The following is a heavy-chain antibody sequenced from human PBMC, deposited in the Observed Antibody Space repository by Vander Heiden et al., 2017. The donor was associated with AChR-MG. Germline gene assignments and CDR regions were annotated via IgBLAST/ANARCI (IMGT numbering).Heavy chain of an antibody. J-gene: IGHJ4*02. V-gene: IGHV5-51*01. CDR2: IYPGDSDT. Sequence: EVQLVQSGAEVKQPGESLKISCKGSGYDFRNYWTAWVRQMPGKALECLGVIYPGDSDTRYSPSFQGQVTISADKSISTAYILWSSLKASDTAMYYCARRLGGGLSTGWTQWDYWGQGTLVTVSS. CDR3: ARRLGGGLSTGWTQWDY. D-gene: IGHD6-19*01. CDR1: GYDFRNYW.